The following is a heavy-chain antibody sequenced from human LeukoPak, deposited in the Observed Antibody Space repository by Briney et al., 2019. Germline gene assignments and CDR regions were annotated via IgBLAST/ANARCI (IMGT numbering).Heavy chain of an antibody. V-gene: IGHV4-59*08. CDR3: ARLAGASHQCNNY. Sequence: SETLSLTCSVSGNSISNYYWSWIRQSPGKGLEWIGYIYYSGSTKYDPSLKSRVTISVDTSTNQVSLKMSSVTAADTAVYYCARLAGASHQCNNYWGEGALVTVSS. CDR2: IYYSGST. D-gene: IGHD2/OR15-2a*01. J-gene: IGHJ4*02. CDR1: GNSISNYY.